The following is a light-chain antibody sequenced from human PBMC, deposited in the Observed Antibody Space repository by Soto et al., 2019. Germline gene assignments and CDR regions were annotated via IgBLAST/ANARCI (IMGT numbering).Light chain of an antibody. CDR1: SSNIGAGYD. CDR3: LSYDSSLSGAV. CDR2: GNS. Sequence: QSALTQPPSVSGAPGQRVTISCTGSSSNIGAGYDVHWYQQLPGTAPKLLIYGNSNRPSGVPDRFSGSKSGTSASLAITGLQAEDEADYYCLSYDSSLSGAVFGGGTQLTVL. J-gene: IGLJ7*01. V-gene: IGLV1-40*01.